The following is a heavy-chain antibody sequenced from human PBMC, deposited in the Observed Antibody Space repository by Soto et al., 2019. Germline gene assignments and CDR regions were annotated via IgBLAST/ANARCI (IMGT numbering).Heavy chain of an antibody. Sequence: GGSLRLSCAVSGFTFSNYWMSWVRQAPGKGLEWVANIKQEGSEKNYVDSVEGRFSISRDNAKNSLYLQMNSLRAEDTAVYYCARSRYLEYWGQGTLVTVSS. D-gene: IGHD1-20*01. J-gene: IGHJ4*02. V-gene: IGHV3-7*04. CDR1: GFTFSNYW. CDR2: IKQEGSEK. CDR3: ARSRYLEY.